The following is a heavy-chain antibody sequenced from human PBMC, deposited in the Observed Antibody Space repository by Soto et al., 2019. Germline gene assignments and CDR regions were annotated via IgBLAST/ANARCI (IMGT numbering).Heavy chain of an antibody. Sequence: QVQLVQSGAEVKKPGASVKVSCKASGYTFISYGISWVRQAPGQGLEWMGWIRVYNGNTNYAQKLQGRVTMTTDTTPSTAYMELRSLGSDDTAVYYCARDLPPSDYWGQGTLVTVSS. V-gene: IGHV1-18*01. J-gene: IGHJ4*02. CDR2: IRVYNGNT. CDR3: ARDLPPSDY. CDR1: GYTFISYG.